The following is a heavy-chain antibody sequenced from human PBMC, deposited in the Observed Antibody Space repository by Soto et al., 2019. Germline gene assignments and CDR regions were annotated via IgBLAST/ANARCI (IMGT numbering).Heavy chain of an antibody. D-gene: IGHD1-1*01. CDR1: GYDFTTYG. CDR3: ARGRYGDY. Sequence: QVHLVQSGAEVKKPGASVKVSCKGSGYDFTTYGITWVRQAPGQGLEWMAWISAHNGNTDYAKKLQDRVTGTRDTSTRTAYMELRSLSSDDTAVDYSARGRYGDYWGQGALVTVSS. J-gene: IGHJ4*02. V-gene: IGHV1-18*01. CDR2: ISAHNGNT.